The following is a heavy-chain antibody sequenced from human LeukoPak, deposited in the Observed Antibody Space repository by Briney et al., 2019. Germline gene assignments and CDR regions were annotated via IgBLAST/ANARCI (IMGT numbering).Heavy chain of an antibody. CDR3: ARDNPQMLAARGQNFNWFDP. CDR2: TYYRSKWYN. Sequence: SQTLSLTCAISGDSVSSNSAAWNWIRQSPSRGLEWLGRTYYRSKWYNDYAVSVKSRITINPDTSKNQFSLQLNSVTPEDTAVYYCARDNPQMLAARGQNFNWFDPWGQGTLVTVSS. D-gene: IGHD1-7*01. CDR1: GDSVSSNSAA. J-gene: IGHJ5*02. V-gene: IGHV6-1*01.